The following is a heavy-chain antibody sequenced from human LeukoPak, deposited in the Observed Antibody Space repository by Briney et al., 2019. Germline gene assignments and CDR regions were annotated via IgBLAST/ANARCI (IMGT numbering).Heavy chain of an antibody. J-gene: IGHJ5*02. D-gene: IGHD3-22*01. Sequence: SETLSLTFTVSGGFIPYYPWTSLRQPPSKQLAWIGYINDSGNTEYNPSLKRRVAISVDSSKKQFSLKLSSVTAADTAVYYCARVASVYDSRGFHFGWFVPWGEGTLGTVSP. V-gene: IGHV4-59*01. CDR3: ARVASVYDSRGFHFGWFVP. CDR2: INDSGNT. CDR1: GGFIPYYP.